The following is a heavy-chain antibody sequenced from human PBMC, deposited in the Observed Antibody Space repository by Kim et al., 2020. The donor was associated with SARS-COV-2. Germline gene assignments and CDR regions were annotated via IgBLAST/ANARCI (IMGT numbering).Heavy chain of an antibody. Sequence: ASVKVSCKASGYTFTSYGISWVRQAPGQGLEWMGWISAYNGNTNYAQKLQGRVTMTTDTSTSTAYMELRSLRSDDTAVYYCVRNYGDYPDYYYGMDVWGQGTTVTVSS. CDR2: ISAYNGNT. V-gene: IGHV1-18*01. CDR3: VRNYGDYPDYYYGMDV. D-gene: IGHD4-17*01. J-gene: IGHJ6*02. CDR1: GYTFTSYG.